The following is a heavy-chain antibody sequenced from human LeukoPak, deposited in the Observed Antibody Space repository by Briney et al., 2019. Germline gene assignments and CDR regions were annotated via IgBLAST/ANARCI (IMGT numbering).Heavy chain of an antibody. CDR2: IYSGGGT. J-gene: IGHJ4*02. CDR1: GFTVSSNY. V-gene: IGHV3-66*01. CDR3: ARSRGTFLPHDY. Sequence: TGGSLRLSCAVSGFTVSSNYMSWVRQAPGKGLEWVSVIYSGGGTYYADSVKGRFTISRDNSKNTVYLQMNSLRVEDTAVYYCARSRGTFLPHDYWGQGTLVTVPS. D-gene: IGHD3-16*01.